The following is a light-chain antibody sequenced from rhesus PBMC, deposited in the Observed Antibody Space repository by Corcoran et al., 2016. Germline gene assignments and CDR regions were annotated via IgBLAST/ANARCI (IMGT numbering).Light chain of an antibody. J-gene: IGKJ3*01. CDR3: QQHNSYPFT. V-gene: IGKV1-25*01. CDR1: QGISKY. Sequence: DIQMTQSPSSLSASVGDTVTITCQASQGISKYLAWYQQKPGRAPKFLIYDASTLQSGVPSRFSGSGSGTVFSLTISSLQPEDFATYYCQQHNSYPFTFGPGTILDI. CDR2: DAS.